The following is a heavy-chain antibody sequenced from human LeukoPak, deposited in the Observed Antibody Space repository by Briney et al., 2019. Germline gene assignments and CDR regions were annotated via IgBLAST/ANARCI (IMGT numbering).Heavy chain of an antibody. D-gene: IGHD2-15*01. CDR2: IKQDGSEK. CDR1: GFTFSSYW. J-gene: IGHJ4*02. V-gene: IGHV3-7*01. CDR3: ARDSALYCSGGSCTDY. Sequence: GGSLRLSCAASGFTFSSYWMSWVRQAPGKRLEWVANIKQDGSEKYYVDSVKGRFTISRDNAKNSLYLQMNSLRAEDTAVYYCARDSALYCSGGSCTDYWGQGTLVTVSS.